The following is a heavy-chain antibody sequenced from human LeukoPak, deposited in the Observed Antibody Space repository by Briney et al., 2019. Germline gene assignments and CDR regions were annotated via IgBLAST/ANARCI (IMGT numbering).Heavy chain of an antibody. CDR2: INHSGST. CDR1: GGSFSGYY. V-gene: IGHV4-34*01. J-gene: IGHJ4*02. CDR3: ARGRESSLDY. Sequence: PSETLSLTCDVYGGSFSGYYWSWIRQPPGKGLEWIGEINHSGSTNYNPSLKSRVTISVDTSKNQFSLKLSSVTAADTAVYYCARGRESSLDYWGQGTLVTVSS.